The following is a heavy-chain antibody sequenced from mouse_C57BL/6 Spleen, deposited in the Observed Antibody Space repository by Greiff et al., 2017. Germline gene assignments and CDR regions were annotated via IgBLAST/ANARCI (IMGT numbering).Heavy chain of an antibody. Sequence: VKLVESGPGLVAPSQSLSITCTVSGFSLTRYGVHWVRQPPGKGLEWLVVIWSDGSTTYNSALKSRLSISKDNSKSQVFLKMNSLQTDDTAMYYCARAYYSNYGYFDVWGTGTTVTVSS. CDR3: ARAYYSNYGYFDV. CDR2: IWSDGST. CDR1: GFSLTRYG. J-gene: IGHJ1*03. D-gene: IGHD2-5*01. V-gene: IGHV2-6*03.